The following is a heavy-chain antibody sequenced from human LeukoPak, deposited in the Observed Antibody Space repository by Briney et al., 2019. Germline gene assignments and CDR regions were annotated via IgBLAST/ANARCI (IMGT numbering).Heavy chain of an antibody. V-gene: IGHV1-18*01. CDR1: GYTFTNYG. CDR3: ARSPPGGSYPPDYYYYMDV. D-gene: IGHD1-26*01. J-gene: IGHJ6*03. Sequence: GASVKVSCKASGYTFTNYGITWVRQAPGQGLEWMGWINANNGDTNYAQKLQGRVTMTTDTSTSTAYMELRSLRSDDTAVYYCARSPPGGSYPPDYYYYMDVWGKGTTVTVSS. CDR2: INANNGDT.